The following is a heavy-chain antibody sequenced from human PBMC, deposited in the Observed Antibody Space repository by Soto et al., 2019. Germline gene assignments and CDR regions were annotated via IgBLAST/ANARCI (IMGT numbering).Heavy chain of an antibody. CDR2: IYYSGST. J-gene: IGHJ5*02. V-gene: IGHV4-59*08. CDR1: GGSISSYY. CDR3: ARHNDYGDLFWFDP. Sequence: SETLSLTCTVSGGSISSYYWSWIRQPPGKGLEWIGYIYYSGSTNYNPSLKSRVTISVDTSKNQFSLKLSSVTAADTAVYYCARHNDYGDLFWFDPWGQGTLVTVSS. D-gene: IGHD4-17*01.